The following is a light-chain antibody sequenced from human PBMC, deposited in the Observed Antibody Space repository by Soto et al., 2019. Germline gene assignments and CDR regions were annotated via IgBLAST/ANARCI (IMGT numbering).Light chain of an antibody. J-gene: IGLJ2*01. V-gene: IGLV4-69*01. Sequence: QSVLTQSPSASASPEASVKLTCTLSSGHSSYAIAWHQQQPEKGPRYLMKLNSDGSHSKGDGIPDRFSGSSSGAERYLTISSLQSEDEADYYCQTWGTGIRVVFGGGTKVTVL. CDR3: QTWGTGIRVV. CDR1: SGHSSYA. CDR2: LNSDGSH.